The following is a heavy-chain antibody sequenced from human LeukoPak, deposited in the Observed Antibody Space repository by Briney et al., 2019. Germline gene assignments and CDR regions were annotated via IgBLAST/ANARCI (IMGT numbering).Heavy chain of an antibody. CDR2: ISSSSSTI. J-gene: IGHJ4*02. CDR3: AKVYEMARITTLYFDY. CDR1: GFTFSSYS. D-gene: IGHD5-24*01. V-gene: IGHV3-48*01. Sequence: SLRLSCAASGFTFSSYSMNWIRQAPGKGLEWVSYISSSSSTIYYADSVKGRFTISRDNAKNSMYQQMNSLRAEDTAVYYFAKVYEMARITTLYFDYGGQGTLVTVSS.